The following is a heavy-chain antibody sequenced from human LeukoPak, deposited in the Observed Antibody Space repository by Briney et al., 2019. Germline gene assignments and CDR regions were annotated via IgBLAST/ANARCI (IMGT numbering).Heavy chain of an antibody. V-gene: IGHV1-8*01. D-gene: IGHD3-22*01. CDR1: GYTFTSYD. J-gene: IGHJ4*02. CDR2: MIPNSGNT. CDR3: GRAQYYDFSGYDYFDY. Sequence: ASVKVSCKASGYTFTSYDINWVRQATGQGLEWMGWMIPNSGNTGYTQKFQGRVSMTRATSISTAYMELSSLRSDDTAVYYCGRAQYYDFSGYDYFDYWGQGTLVTVSS.